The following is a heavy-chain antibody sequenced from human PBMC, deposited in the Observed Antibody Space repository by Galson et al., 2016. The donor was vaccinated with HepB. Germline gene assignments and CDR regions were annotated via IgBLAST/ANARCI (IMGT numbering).Heavy chain of an antibody. CDR2: MSGSGGTT. CDR1: GFTFRNYA. Sequence: LRLSCAASGFTFRNYAMGWVRQAPGKGLEWVAGMSGSGGTTNSADPLKGRFIISRDNSKNMMYLQMNSLRAEDTAIYYCAREAVATFNGDFDYWVQGTLVTVSS. CDR3: AREAVATFNGDFDY. V-gene: IGHV3-23*01. D-gene: IGHD5-12*01. J-gene: IGHJ4*02.